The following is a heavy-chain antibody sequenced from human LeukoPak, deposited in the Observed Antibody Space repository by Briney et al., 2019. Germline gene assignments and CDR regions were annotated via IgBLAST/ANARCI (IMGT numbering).Heavy chain of an antibody. CDR3: AREDDYGAS. J-gene: IGHJ4*02. CDR1: GFSFSSYW. D-gene: IGHD5-24*01. Sequence: GGSLRLSCAACGFSFSSYWMRWVRQAPGKGLEWVANIKQDGSEKYYVDSVKGRFTISRDNAKNSLYLQMNSLRAEDTAVYYCAREDDYGASWGQGTLVTVSS. CDR2: IKQDGSEK. V-gene: IGHV3-7*01.